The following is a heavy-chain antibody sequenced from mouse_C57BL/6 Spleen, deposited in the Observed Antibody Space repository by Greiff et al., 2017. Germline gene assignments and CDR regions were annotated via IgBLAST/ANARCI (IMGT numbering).Heavy chain of an antibody. CDR2: IDPSDSYT. CDR1: GYTFTSYW. V-gene: IGHV1-59*01. J-gene: IGHJ2*01. CDR3: ARGYDVGSFDY. Sequence: QVQLQQPGAELVRPGTSVKLSCKASGYTFTSYWMHWVKQRPGQGLEWIGVIDPSDSYTNYNQKFKGKATLTVDTSSSTAYMQLSSLTSEDSAVYYCARGYDVGSFDYWGQGTTLTVSS. D-gene: IGHD2-12*01.